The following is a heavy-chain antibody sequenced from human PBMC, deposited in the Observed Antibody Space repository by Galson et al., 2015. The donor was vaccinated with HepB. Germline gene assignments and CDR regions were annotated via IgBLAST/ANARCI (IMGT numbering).Heavy chain of an antibody. J-gene: IGHJ4*02. V-gene: IGHV3-21*01. Sequence: SLRLSCAASGFTFSSYSMNWVRQAPGKGLEWVSSISSSSYIYYADSVKGRFTISRDNAKNSLYLQMNSLRAEDTAVYYCARVPGPRPYYYGSSGYGGLIDYWGQGTLVTVSS. CDR2: ISSSSYI. CDR1: GFTFSSYS. D-gene: IGHD3-22*01. CDR3: ARVPGPRPYYYGSSGYGGLIDY.